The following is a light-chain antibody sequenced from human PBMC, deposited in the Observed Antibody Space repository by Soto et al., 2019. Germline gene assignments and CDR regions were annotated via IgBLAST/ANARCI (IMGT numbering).Light chain of an antibody. CDR1: QTIDSW. CDR2: KAS. J-gene: IGKJ5*01. Sequence: DIQMTQSPSTLSASVGDRVTITCRASQTIDSWLAWYQQRPGKPPNLLIYKASSLESGVPSRFSGSGSGTEFTLTISSLQPDDFATYYCQQYNSYGTFGQGTRLEIK. V-gene: IGKV1-5*03. CDR3: QQYNSYGT.